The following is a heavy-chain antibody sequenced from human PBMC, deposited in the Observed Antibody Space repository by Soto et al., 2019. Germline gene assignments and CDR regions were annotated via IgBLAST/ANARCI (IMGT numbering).Heavy chain of an antibody. V-gene: IGHV1-18*01. J-gene: IGHJ6*02. Sequence: SVKVSFKTSCYTFINNGINWVRQAPGQGLEWMGWISGYNGNTNYAQTVQGRVTMTTDTSTGTVYMELRSLKSDDTAIYYCSRFIMVGGWFDPNYYHGMDVWGQGTTVTVSS. CDR1: CYTFINNG. CDR3: SRFIMVGGWFDPNYYHGMDV. CDR2: ISGYNGNT. D-gene: IGHD6-19*01.